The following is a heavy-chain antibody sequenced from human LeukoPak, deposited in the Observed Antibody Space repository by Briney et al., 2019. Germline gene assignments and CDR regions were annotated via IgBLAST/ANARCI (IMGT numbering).Heavy chain of an antibody. CDR2: ISSSSSYI. V-gene: IGHV3-21*01. D-gene: IGHD2-8*01. Sequence: GGSLRLSCAASGFTFSSYSMNWVRQAPGKGLEWVSSISSSSSYIYYADSVKGRFTISRDNAKNSLYLQMNSLRAEDTAVYYCARGGGDIVLMVYAIHPVDIDYWGQGTLVTVSS. J-gene: IGHJ4*02. CDR1: GFTFSSYS. CDR3: ARGGGDIVLMVYAIHPVDIDY.